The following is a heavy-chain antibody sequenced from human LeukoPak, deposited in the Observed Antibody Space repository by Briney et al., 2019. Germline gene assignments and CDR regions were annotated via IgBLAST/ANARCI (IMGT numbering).Heavy chain of an antibody. D-gene: IGHD2-2*01. CDR3: ARGRRYCSSTSCYGYWFDY. J-gene: IGHJ4*02. Sequence: PSESLSPTCPVYGGSFSSYYWSWIRQPPGKWLEWIGETNHSGSTNYNPSLKSRATISVDTSKNQFSLKLSSVTAADTAVYYCARGRRYCSSTSCYGYWFDYWGQGTLVTVSS. CDR2: TNHSGST. V-gene: IGHV4-34*01. CDR1: GGSFSSYY.